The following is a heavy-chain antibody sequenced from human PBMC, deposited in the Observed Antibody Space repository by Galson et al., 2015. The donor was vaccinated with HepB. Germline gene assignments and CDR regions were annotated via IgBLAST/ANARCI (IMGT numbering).Heavy chain of an antibody. Sequence: SLRLSCAASGFTFSSYWMSWVRQAPGKGLEWVANIKQDGSEKYYVDSVKGRFTISRDNAKNSLYLQMNSLRAEDTAVYYCARGETPYGFWSGYYTGGYYYYGMDVWGQGTTVTVSS. CDR3: ARGETPYGFWSGYYTGGYYYYGMDV. CDR2: IKQDGSEK. J-gene: IGHJ6*02. V-gene: IGHV3-7*01. CDR1: GFTFSSYW. D-gene: IGHD3-3*01.